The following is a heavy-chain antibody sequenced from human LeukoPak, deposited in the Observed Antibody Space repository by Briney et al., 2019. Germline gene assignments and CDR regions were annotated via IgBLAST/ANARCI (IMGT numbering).Heavy chain of an antibody. CDR1: GGSFSGYY. CDR3: ARPHGYSGYDGPGY. J-gene: IGHJ4*02. V-gene: IGHV4-34*01. Sequence: SETLSLTCAVYGGSFSGYYWSWIRQPPGKGLEWIGEINHSGSTNYNPSLKSRVTISVDTSKNQFSLKLSSVTAADTAVYYCARPHGYSGYDGPGYWGQGTLVTVSS. CDR2: INHSGST. D-gene: IGHD5-12*01.